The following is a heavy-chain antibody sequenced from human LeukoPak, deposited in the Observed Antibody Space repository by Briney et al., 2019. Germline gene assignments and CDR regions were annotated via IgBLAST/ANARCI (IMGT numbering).Heavy chain of an antibody. CDR2: ISYSGST. CDR1: GGSISSYF. D-gene: IGHD6-6*01. Sequence: SETLSLTCTVSGGSISSYFWSWFRQPPGKGLEWIGYISYSGSTNYNPSLKSRITISLDTSKNQFSLKLSSVTAADTAVYYCARGPGGSSSSDFDYWGQGTLVTVSS. J-gene: IGHJ4*02. V-gene: IGHV4-59*08. CDR3: ARGPGGSSSSDFDY.